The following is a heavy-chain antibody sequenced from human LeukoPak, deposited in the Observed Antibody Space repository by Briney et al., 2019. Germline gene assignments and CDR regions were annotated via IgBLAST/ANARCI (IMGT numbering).Heavy chain of an antibody. D-gene: IGHD3-16*02. CDR3: ARALYDYVWGSYRPHWFDP. Sequence: PSETLSLTCTVSGGSISRGDYYWSWIRQPPGKGLEWIGYIYYSGSTYYNPSLKSRVTISVDTSKNQFSLKLSSVTAADTAVYYCARALYDYVWGSYRPHWFDPWGQGTLVTVSS. J-gene: IGHJ5*02. CDR1: GGSISRGDYY. V-gene: IGHV4-30-4*01. CDR2: IYYSGST.